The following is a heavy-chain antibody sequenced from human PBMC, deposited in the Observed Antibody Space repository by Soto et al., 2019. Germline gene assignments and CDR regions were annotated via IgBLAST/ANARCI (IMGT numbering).Heavy chain of an antibody. CDR1: GYTFTNYD. Sequence: QVQLVQSGAEVKKPGASVKVSCKASGYTFTNYDINWVRQATGQGLEWMGWMNPNSGNTGYAQKFQGRVTMTGNTAFGTASMELSSLRSEDAAVYYCARGPMSCTSTSCPYFFDYWAQGTLVTVSS. CDR2: MNPNSGNT. D-gene: IGHD2-2*01. J-gene: IGHJ4*02. CDR3: ARGPMSCTSTSCPYFFDY. V-gene: IGHV1-8*01.